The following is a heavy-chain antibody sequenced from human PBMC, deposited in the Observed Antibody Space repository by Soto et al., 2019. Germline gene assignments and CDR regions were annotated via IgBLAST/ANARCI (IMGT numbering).Heavy chain of an antibody. CDR3: PRGVTY. J-gene: IGHJ4*02. D-gene: IGHD2-21*02. Sequence: SETLSLTCAVSGASISSGTFYWSWIRQLPGQAPEWIGYISYSGSTYSNPSLRSRVSISVDTSKNQFSLNLSSVTAADTAVYYCPRGVTYWGQGTLVTVSS. V-gene: IGHV4-31*11. CDR2: ISYSGST. CDR1: GASISSGTFY.